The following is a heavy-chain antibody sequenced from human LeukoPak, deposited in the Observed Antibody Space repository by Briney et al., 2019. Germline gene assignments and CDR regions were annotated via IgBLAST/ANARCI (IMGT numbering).Heavy chain of an antibody. CDR2: ISGSGGST. CDR3: AKDRLWYYYDSSGYSPYFDY. CDR1: GFTFSSYA. J-gene: IGHJ4*02. V-gene: IGHV3-23*01. D-gene: IGHD3-22*01. Sequence: GGSLRLSCAASGFTFSSYAMNWVRQAPGKGLEWVSAISGSGGSTYYADSVKGRFTISRDNSKNTLYLQMNSLRAEDTAVYYCAKDRLWYYYDSSGYSPYFDYWGQGTLVTVSS.